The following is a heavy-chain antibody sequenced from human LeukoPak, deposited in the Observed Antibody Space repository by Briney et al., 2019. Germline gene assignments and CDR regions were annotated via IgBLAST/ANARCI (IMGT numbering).Heavy chain of an antibody. CDR3: ARDNRPRY. D-gene: IGHD6-6*01. CDR2: IKQDGSEK. Sequence: PGGSLRLSCAASAFTISSYWMSWVRQTPGKGLEWVANIKQDGSEKYYVDSVKGRFSISRDNVKNALYLQMNSLRAEDTAVYYCARDNRPRYWGQGTLVTVSS. J-gene: IGHJ4*02. CDR1: AFTISSYW. V-gene: IGHV3-7*03.